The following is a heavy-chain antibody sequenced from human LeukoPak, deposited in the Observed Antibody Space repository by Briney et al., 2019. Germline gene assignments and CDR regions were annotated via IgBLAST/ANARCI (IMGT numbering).Heavy chain of an antibody. CDR3: ARRVSNGYYYYYMDV. J-gene: IGHJ6*03. CDR1: GYSISSGHY. V-gene: IGHV4-38-2*01. D-gene: IGHD4-11*01. Sequence: SETLSLTCAVSGYSISSGHYWGWIRQPPGKGLEWIGSIYHSGSTYYNPSLKSRVTISVDTSKNQFSLKLSSVTAADTAVYYCARRVSNGYYYYYMDVWGKGTTVTVSS. CDR2: IYHSGST.